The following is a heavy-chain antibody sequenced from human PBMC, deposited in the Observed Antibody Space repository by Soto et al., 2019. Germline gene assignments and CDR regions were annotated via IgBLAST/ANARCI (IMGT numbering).Heavy chain of an antibody. CDR2: LVPVLDVG. Sequence: QVQLVQSGAEVKKPGSSVKVSCKASGGTFSTHTINWVRQAPGQGLEWVGRLVPVLDVGNYAQKLQDRVTISADRSTSTAYMELRSLKSEDSAIYFCVTGPPDGIGAPGLPVQWGQGTQVTVSS. J-gene: IGHJ4*02. CDR1: GGTFSTHT. V-gene: IGHV1-69*02. D-gene: IGHD6-13*01. CDR3: VTGPPDGIGAPGLPVQ.